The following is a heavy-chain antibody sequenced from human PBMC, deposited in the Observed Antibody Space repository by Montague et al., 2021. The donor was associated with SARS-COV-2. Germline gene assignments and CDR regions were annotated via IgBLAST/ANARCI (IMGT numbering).Heavy chain of an antibody. CDR1: GGSFNNYY. Sequence: SETLSLTCAVYGGSFNNYYWTWIRQAPGKGLEWIGEIDQCGATNYSPSLRSRLTLSVDTSKNQFSLKLRSVTAADTAVYFCARGQRQRFSVFGVLAGSPELKHNKLDVWGIGITVTVST. D-gene: IGHD3-3*01. J-gene: IGHJ6*04. CDR2: IDQCGAT. V-gene: IGHV4-34*01. CDR3: ARGQRQRFSVFGVLAGSPELKHNKLDV.